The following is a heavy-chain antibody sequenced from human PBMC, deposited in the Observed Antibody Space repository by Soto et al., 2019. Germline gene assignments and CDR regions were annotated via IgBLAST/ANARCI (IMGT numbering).Heavy chain of an antibody. D-gene: IGHD6-13*01. CDR2: ISDXNGNT. CDR1: GFTFTRYG. V-gene: IGHV1-18*01. J-gene: IGHJ4*02. Sequence: XSVKVSCKASGFTFTRYGISWVRQAPGQGLEWMXWISDXNGNTNYAQKXXGRVTMTXXTSKSTAYMELRSMRSDDTAVYYCARVEAADDYWGQGTLVTVSS. CDR3: ARVEAADDY.